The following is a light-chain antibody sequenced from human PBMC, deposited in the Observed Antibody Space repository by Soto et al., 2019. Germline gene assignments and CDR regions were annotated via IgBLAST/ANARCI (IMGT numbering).Light chain of an antibody. CDR3: LPYNNWPLT. CDR2: AVS. Sequence: AIRMTQSPSSFSASTGDRVTITLRASQGISSYLAWYQQKPGKAPKLLIYAVSTLQSGIPSRFSGSGSGTDFTLTISSLEPEDFAVYYCLPYNNWPLTFGGGTKVDIK. CDR1: QGISSY. J-gene: IGKJ4*01. V-gene: IGKV1-8*01.